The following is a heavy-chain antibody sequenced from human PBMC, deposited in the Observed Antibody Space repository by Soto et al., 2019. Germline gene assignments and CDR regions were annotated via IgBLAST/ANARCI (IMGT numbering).Heavy chain of an antibody. D-gene: IGHD3-9*01. J-gene: IGHJ6*02. Sequence: GGSLSLSCAAPGFTFSSYWMHWVRQAPGKGLVWVSRINSDGSSTSYADSVKGRFTISRDNAKNTLYLQMNSLRAEDTAVYYCARDKYYDILTGYPPHYGMDVWGQGTTVTVSS. V-gene: IGHV3-74*01. CDR1: GFTFSSYW. CDR2: INSDGSST. CDR3: ARDKYYDILTGYPPHYGMDV.